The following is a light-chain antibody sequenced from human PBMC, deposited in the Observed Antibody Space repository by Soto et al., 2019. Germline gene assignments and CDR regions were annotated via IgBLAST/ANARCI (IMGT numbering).Light chain of an antibody. CDR2: DVS. Sequence: QSALTQPRSVSGSPGQSVAISCTGTSSDVGGYNYVSWYQQHPGKAPKLMIYDVSGRPSGVPDRFSGSKSGNTASLTISGLQAEDEADYYCCSYAGTYAVFGGGTMLTVL. CDR1: SSDVGGYNY. V-gene: IGLV2-11*01. J-gene: IGLJ2*01. CDR3: CSYAGTYAV.